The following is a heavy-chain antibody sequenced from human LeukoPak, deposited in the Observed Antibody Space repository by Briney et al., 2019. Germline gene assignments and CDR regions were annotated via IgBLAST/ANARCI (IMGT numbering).Heavy chain of an antibody. Sequence: GGSLRLSCAASGFTFSSYAMHWVRQAPGKGLEWVAVISYDGSNKYYADSVKGRFTISRDNSKNTLYLQMNSLRAEDTAVYYCARDTKGQGYSNYGIPDYWGQGTLVTVSS. J-gene: IGHJ4*02. CDR1: GFTFSSYA. D-gene: IGHD4-11*01. CDR3: ARDTKGQGYSNYGIPDY. CDR2: ISYDGSNK. V-gene: IGHV3-30-3*01.